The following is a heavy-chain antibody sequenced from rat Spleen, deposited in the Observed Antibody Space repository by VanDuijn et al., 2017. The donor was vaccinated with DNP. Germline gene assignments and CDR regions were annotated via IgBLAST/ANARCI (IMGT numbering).Heavy chain of an antibody. CDR1: GFTFSNYG. J-gene: IGHJ2*01. D-gene: IGHD1-5*01. CDR2: ISHDGSST. Sequence: EVQLVESGGGLVQPGRSLKLSCAASGFTFSNYGMAWVRQAPAKGLEWVATISHDGSSTYYRDSVKGRLTISRDNPKGTLYLQMDSLRSEDAATYYCARQGIGRTLDYWGQGVMVTVSS. V-gene: IGHV5-29*01. CDR3: ARQGIGRTLDY.